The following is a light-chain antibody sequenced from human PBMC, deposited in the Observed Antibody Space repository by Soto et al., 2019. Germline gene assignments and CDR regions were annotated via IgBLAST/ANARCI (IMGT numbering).Light chain of an antibody. CDR2: GNT. CDR1: SSNIGAGYP. Sequence: QPVLTQPPSVSGAPGQRVTVSCIGSSSNIGAGYPVHWYQQLPGTAPKLLIYGNTNRPSGVPDRFSGSKSGTSASLAITGLQAEDEADYYCQSYDSSLSGWVFGGGTKLTVL. V-gene: IGLV1-40*01. J-gene: IGLJ3*02. CDR3: QSYDSSLSGWV.